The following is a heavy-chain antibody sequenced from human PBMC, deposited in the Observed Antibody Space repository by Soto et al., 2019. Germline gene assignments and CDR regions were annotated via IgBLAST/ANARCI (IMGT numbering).Heavy chain of an antibody. CDR1: DDFISSYY. J-gene: IGHJ6*02. V-gene: IGHV4-4*07. CDR2: VSTSGAT. Sequence: QVQLQESGPRLVKPSETLSLTCTVSDDFISSYYWNWIRQPAGKGLEWIGRVSTSGATNYNPSLEIRVTMSVDTSKKQFSLKLTSVTAADTAVYFCARADYEILTGSYAMDVWGQGTTVTVSS. CDR3: ARADYEILTGSYAMDV. D-gene: IGHD3-9*01.